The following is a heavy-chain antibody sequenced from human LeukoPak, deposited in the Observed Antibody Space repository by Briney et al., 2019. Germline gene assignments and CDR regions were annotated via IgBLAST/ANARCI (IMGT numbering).Heavy chain of an antibody. D-gene: IGHD3-10*01. CDR2: IIGSVGTT. CDR1: GFTLSIYA. J-gene: IGHJ4*02. CDR3: ARDRGIYGSGSYLKDY. V-gene: IGHV3-23*01. Sequence: GGSLSLSCAVSGFTLSIYAMRWVRQTPGKVRGWVSFIIGSVGTTYHTDSGKGRFTSSRENCKDMLYLQMNSRRADDTAVYYWARDRGIYGSGSYLKDYWGQGPLVTVSS.